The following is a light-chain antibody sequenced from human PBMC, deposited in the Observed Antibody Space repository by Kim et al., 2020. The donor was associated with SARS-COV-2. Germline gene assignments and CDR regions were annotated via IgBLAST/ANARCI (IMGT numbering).Light chain of an antibody. V-gene: IGLV1-51*01. CDR2: DNN. CDR3: GTWDSAGGL. J-gene: IGLJ2*01. Sequence: APGQKVTISCSGSSSNIGNNYVSWYQQLPGTAPKLLIYDNNKRSSGIPDRVSGSKSGTSATLDITGLQTVDEADYYCGTWDSAGGLFGGGTQLTVL. CDR1: SSNIGNNY.